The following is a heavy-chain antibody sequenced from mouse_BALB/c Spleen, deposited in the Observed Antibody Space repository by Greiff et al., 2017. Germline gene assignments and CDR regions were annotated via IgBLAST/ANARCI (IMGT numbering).Heavy chain of an antibody. D-gene: IGHD2-2*01. J-gene: IGHJ3*01. CDR2: IWAGGST. V-gene: IGHV2-9*02. CDR1: GFSLTSYG. CDR3: ASYGYSAWFAY. Sequence: VKLVESGPGLVAPSQSLSITCTVSGFSLTSYGVHWVRQPPGKGLEWLGVIWAGGSTNYNSALMSRLSISKDNSKSQVFLKMNSLQTDDTAMYYCASYGYSAWFAYWGQGTLVTVSA.